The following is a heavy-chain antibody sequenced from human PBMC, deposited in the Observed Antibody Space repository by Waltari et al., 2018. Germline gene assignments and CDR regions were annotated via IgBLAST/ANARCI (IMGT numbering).Heavy chain of an antibody. CDR3: ARGYCSSTSCYLFDY. Sequence: QVQLQESGPGLVKPSETLSLTCTFSGGSISSYYWRWIRQPAGKGLEWIGRIYTSGSTNYNPSLKSRVTMSVDTSKNQFSLKLSSVTAADTAVYYCARGYCSSTSCYLFDYWGQGTLVTVSS. CDR1: GGSISSYY. V-gene: IGHV4-4*07. CDR2: IYTSGST. D-gene: IGHD2-2*01. J-gene: IGHJ4*02.